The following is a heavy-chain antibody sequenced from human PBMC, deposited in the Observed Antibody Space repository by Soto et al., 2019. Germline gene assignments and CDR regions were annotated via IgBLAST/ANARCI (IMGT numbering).Heavy chain of an antibody. J-gene: IGHJ6*02. CDR1: GFTFSSYA. D-gene: IGHD1-26*01. Sequence: PGGSLRLSCAASGFTFSSYAMSWVRQAPGKGLEWVSAISGSGGSTYYADSVKGRFTISRDNSKNTLYLQMNSLRAEDTAVYYCAKDGSYWGGFDGMDVWGQGTTVTVSS. V-gene: IGHV3-23*01. CDR2: ISGSGGST. CDR3: AKDGSYWGGFDGMDV.